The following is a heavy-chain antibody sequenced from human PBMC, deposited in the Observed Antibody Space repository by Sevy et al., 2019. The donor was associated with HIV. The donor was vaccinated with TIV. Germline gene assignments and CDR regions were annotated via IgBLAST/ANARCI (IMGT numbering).Heavy chain of an antibody. V-gene: IGHV3-11*01. Sequence: GGSLRLSCAASGFIFSDYYMNWIRQAPGKGLEWVSYISSTSGSDIYYADSVKVRFTISRHNAKNSVYLQMKSLRAEDTAVYYCSGEAIVSPDAFDIWGQGTMVTVSS. CDR1: GFIFSDYY. D-gene: IGHD2-15*01. CDR2: ISSTSGSDI. J-gene: IGHJ3*02. CDR3: SGEAIVSPDAFDI.